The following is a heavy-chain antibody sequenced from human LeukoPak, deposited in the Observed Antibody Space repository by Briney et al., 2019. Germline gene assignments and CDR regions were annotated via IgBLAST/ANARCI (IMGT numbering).Heavy chain of an antibody. CDR1: GFTFSSYA. J-gene: IGHJ4*02. Sequence: GESLRLSCAASGFTFSSYAMSWVRQAPGKGLEWVSAISGSGGSTYYADSVKGRFTISRDNSKNTLYLQMNSLRAEDTAVYYCARDPYSYGYCDYWGQGTLVTVSS. CDR2: ISGSGGST. CDR3: ARDPYSYGYCDY. D-gene: IGHD5-18*01. V-gene: IGHV3-23*01.